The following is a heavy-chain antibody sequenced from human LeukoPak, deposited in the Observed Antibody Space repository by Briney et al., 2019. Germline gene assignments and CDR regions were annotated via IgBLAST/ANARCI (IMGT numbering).Heavy chain of an antibody. J-gene: IGHJ4*02. CDR1: GGSINNYY. Sequence: SDTLSLTCSVSGGSINNYYWSWIRQPPGKGLECIGYIYYSGSTNYNPSLKSRVTMSVDTSKNNLSLNLSSVTAADTAVYYCARHRRGSGWYLDYWGQGTLVTVSS. D-gene: IGHD6-19*01. CDR2: IYYSGST. CDR3: ARHRRGSGWYLDY. V-gene: IGHV4-59*08.